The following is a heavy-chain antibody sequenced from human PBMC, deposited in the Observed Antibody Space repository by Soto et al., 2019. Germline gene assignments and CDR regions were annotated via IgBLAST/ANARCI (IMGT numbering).Heavy chain of an antibody. V-gene: IGHV3-23*01. CDR3: GKDPNGDYVGAFDM. CDR2: ISASGGKT. Sequence: EVQLLESGGGSVQPGGSLRLSCAASGFRFSSYAMSWVRQAPGKGPEWGSGISASGGKTYYADSVKGRSTISRDNSKNMLYLEMNNLRAEDTALYYCGKDPNGDYVGAFDMWGQGTMVTVSS. CDR1: GFRFSSYA. D-gene: IGHD4-17*01. J-gene: IGHJ3*02.